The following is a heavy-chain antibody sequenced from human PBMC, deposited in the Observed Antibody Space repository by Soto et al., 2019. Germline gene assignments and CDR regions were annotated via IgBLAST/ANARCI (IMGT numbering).Heavy chain of an antibody. CDR1: GFSLSTSGVG. D-gene: IGHD2-15*01. CDR3: AHRLCDSSCYWDVGYFDY. Sequence: QITLKESGPTLVKPTQTLTLTCTFSGFSLSTSGVGVGWLRQPPGKALEWLALIYWNNDKRYRPSLKSRLTIPKDTSKNQVVLTMTNMDPVDTATYYCAHRLCDSSCYWDVGYFDYWGQGTLVTVSS. J-gene: IGHJ4*02. CDR2: IYWNNDK. V-gene: IGHV2-5*01.